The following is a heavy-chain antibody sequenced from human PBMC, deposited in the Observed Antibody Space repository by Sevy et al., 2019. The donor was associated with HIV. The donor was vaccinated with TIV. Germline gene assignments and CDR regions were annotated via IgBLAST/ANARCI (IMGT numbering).Heavy chain of an antibody. J-gene: IGHJ2*01. V-gene: IGHV3-21*01. CDR2: ISTASSYI. CDR1: VFTFSYYS. D-gene: IGHD3-3*01. CDR3: ARGPYYDFWYFDL. Sequence: GGSLRLSCAASVFTFSYYSMNWVRQAPGKGLEWVSSISTASSYIYYADSLKGRVTISRDNAKNSLYLQMNSLRAEDTAVYYCARGPYYDFWYFDLWGRGTLVTVSS.